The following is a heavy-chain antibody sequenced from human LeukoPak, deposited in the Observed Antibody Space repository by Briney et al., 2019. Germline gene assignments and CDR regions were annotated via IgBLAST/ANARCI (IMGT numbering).Heavy chain of an antibody. D-gene: IGHD5-12*01. Sequence: GGSLRLSCAASGFSFSSYWMHWVRQAPGKGLEWVAVISYDGSNKYYADSVKGRFTISRDNSKNTLYLQMNSLRAEDTAVYYCARATVAFYWYFDLWGRGTLVTVSS. CDR2: ISYDGSNK. CDR1: GFSFSSYW. J-gene: IGHJ2*01. CDR3: ARATVAFYWYFDL. V-gene: IGHV3-30-3*01.